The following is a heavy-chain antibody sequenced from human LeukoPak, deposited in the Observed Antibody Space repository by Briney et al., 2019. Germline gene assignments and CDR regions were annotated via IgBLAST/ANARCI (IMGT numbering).Heavy chain of an antibody. V-gene: IGHV4-30-4*01. Sequence: SETLSLTCTVSGGSISGGDYYWSWIRQPPGKGLEWIGYIYYSGSTYYNPSLKSRVTISVDTSKNQFSLKLSSVTAADTAVYYCASAKSSMVRGVEPRIDPWGQGTLVTVSS. CDR1: GGSISGGDYY. J-gene: IGHJ5*02. CDR2: IYYSGST. D-gene: IGHD3-10*01. CDR3: ASAKSSMVRGVEPRIDP.